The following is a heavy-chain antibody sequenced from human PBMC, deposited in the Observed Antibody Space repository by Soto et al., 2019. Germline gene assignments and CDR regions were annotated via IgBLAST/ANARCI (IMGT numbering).Heavy chain of an antibody. V-gene: IGHV4-59*01. CDR2: IYYSGST. Sequence: SETLSLTCTVSGGSISSYYWSWIRQPPGKGLEWIGYIYYSGSTNYNPSLRSRVTISVDTSKNQFSLKLSSVTAADTAVYYCASTFYYGSGTIDPWGQGTLVTVS. CDR3: ASTFYYGSGTIDP. D-gene: IGHD3-10*01. J-gene: IGHJ5*02. CDR1: GGSISSYY.